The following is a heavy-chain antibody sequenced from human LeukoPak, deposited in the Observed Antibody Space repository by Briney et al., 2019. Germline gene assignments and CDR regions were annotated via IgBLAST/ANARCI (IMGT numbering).Heavy chain of an antibody. CDR3: AKRHASGSYTLDY. J-gene: IGHJ4*02. CDR2: ISGSGGST. V-gene: IGHV3-23*01. Sequence: GGSLRLSCAASGFTFSSYVMSWVRQAPGKGLEWVSAISGSGGSTYYADSVKGRFTISRDNSKNTLYLQMNSLRAEDTAVYYCAKRHASGSYTLDYWGQGTLVTVSS. CDR1: GFTFSSYV. D-gene: IGHD3-10*01.